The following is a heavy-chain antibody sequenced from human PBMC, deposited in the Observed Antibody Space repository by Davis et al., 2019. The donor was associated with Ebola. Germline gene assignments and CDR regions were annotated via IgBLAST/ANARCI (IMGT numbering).Heavy chain of an antibody. V-gene: IGHV4-39*01. CDR1: GGSISSSSYY. J-gene: IGHJ4*02. CDR2: IYYSGST. D-gene: IGHD2-2*01. CDR3: ARLRDIVVVPATIDY. Sequence: SETLSLTCTVSGGSISSSSYYWGWIRQPPGKGLEWIGSIYYSGSTYYNPSLKSRVTISVDTSKNQFSLKLSSVTAADTAVYYCARLRDIVVVPATIDYWGQGTLVTVSS.